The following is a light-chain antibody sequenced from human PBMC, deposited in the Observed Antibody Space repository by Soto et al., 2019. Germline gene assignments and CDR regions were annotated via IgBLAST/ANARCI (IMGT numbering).Light chain of an antibody. V-gene: IGLV1-40*01. Sequence: QSVLTQPPSVSGAPGQRVTISCTGSSSNIGAGYDVHWYQQLPGTAPKLLIYGNSNRPSGVPDRFSGSKSGTSASLAITGLQAEDEADYYGQSYDCSLRGVVFGGGTKLTVL. CDR2: GNS. CDR3: QSYDCSLRGVV. J-gene: IGLJ2*01. CDR1: SSNIGAGYD.